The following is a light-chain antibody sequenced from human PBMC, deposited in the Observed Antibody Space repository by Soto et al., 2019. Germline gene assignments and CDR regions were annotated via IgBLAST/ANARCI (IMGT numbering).Light chain of an antibody. CDR3: SSYTGSSTLV. Sequence: QSALTQPASVSGSPGQSITISCTGTSSDVGAYNYVSWYQQHPGKAPKLMIYEVTNRPSGVSNRFSGSKSGNTASLTISGLQAEDEADYYCSSYTGSSTLVFGGGIQLTVL. CDR2: EVT. V-gene: IGLV2-14*01. J-gene: IGLJ3*02. CDR1: SSDVGAYNY.